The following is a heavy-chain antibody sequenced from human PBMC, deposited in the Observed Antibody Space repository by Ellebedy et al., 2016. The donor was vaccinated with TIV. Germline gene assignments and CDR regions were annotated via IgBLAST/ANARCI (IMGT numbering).Heavy chain of an antibody. D-gene: IGHD5-18*01. V-gene: IGHV4-38-2*02. CDR3: ARIWYSYGLAYFDY. CDR1: GYSISSGYY. Sequence: SETLSLTCTVSGYSISSGYYWGWIRQPPGKGLEWIGSIYHSGSTYYNPSLKSRVTISVDTSKNQFSLKLSSVTAADTAVYYCARIWYSYGLAYFDYWGQGTLVTVSS. J-gene: IGHJ4*02. CDR2: IYHSGST.